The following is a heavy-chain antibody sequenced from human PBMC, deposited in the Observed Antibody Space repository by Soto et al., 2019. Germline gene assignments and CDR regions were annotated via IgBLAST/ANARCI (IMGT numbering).Heavy chain of an antibody. V-gene: IGHV3-30*18. CDR1: GFTFSSYG. D-gene: IGHD1-26*01. J-gene: IGHJ4*02. CDR3: AKDTWELPDPRFDY. CDR2: ISYDGSNK. Sequence: PGGSLRLSCAASGFTFSSYGMHWVRQAPGKGLEWVAVISYDGSNKYYADSVKGRFTISRDNSKNTLYLQMNSLRAEDTAVYYFAKDTWELPDPRFDYWGQGTLVTVSS.